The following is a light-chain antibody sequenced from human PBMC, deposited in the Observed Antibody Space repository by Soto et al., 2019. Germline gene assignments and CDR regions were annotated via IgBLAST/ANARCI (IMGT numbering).Light chain of an antibody. CDR2: EVS. V-gene: IGLV2-14*01. Sequence: QSALTQPASVSGSPGQSITISCTGTSNDVGGFSFVSWYQQHPGKAPKLIIYEVSNRTSGVSNRFSGSKSGNTASLTISGLQAEDEADYYCNSYTSTSARVFGGGTKVTVL. CDR3: NSYTSTSARV. CDR1: SNDVGGFSF. J-gene: IGLJ3*02.